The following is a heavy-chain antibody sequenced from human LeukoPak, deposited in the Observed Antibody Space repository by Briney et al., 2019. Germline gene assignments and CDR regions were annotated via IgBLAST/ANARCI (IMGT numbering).Heavy chain of an antibody. CDR2: IYYSGST. D-gene: IGHD3-16*02. CDR3: ARLGVWGSYRSDY. J-gene: IGHJ4*02. V-gene: IGHV4-30-4*08. CDR1: GGSISSGDYY. Sequence: SQTLSLTCTVSGGSISSGDYYWSWIRQPPGKGLEWIGYIYYSGSTYYNPSLKSRVTISVDTSKNQFSLKLSSVTAADTAVYYCARLGVWGSYRSDYWGQGTLVTVSS.